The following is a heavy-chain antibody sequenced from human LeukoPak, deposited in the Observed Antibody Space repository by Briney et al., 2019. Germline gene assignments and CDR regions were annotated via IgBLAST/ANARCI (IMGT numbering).Heavy chain of an antibody. D-gene: IGHD3-10*01. V-gene: IGHV4-59*01. J-gene: IGHJ4*02. Sequence: PSETLSLTCTVSGGSISNYYWSWIRQPPGKGLEWIGHIYSSGSTKYNPSLKSRVTISVDTSKNQFSLQLSSVTAADTAMYYCAGYGAGLEYWGQGTLVTVSS. CDR2: IYSSGST. CDR3: AGYGAGLEY. CDR1: GGSISNYY.